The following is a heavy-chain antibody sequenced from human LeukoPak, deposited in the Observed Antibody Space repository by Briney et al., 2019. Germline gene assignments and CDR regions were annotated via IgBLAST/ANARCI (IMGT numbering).Heavy chain of an antibody. D-gene: IGHD3-10*01. CDR1: GGSISSYY. V-gene: IGHV4-59*01. J-gene: IGHJ4*02. CDR2: IYYSGST. Sequence: PSETLSLTCTVSGGSISSYYWSWIRQPPGKGLEWIGYIYYSGSTNYNPSLKSRVTISVDTSKNQFSLKLSSVTAADTAVYYCARALRGDFDYWGQGTLVTVSS. CDR3: ARALRGDFDY.